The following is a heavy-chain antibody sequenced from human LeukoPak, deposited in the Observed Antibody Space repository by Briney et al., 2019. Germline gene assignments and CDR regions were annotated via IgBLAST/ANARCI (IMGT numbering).Heavy chain of an antibody. J-gene: IGHJ3*02. CDR3: AMPRSPDAFDI. D-gene: IGHD6-13*01. CDR2: IYTSGST. CDR1: GGSISRYY. V-gene: IGHV4-4*09. Sequence: SETLSLTCTVSGGSISRYYWSWVRQPPGKGLEWIGYIYTSGSTNYNPSLKSRVTISVDTSKNQFSLKLSSVTAADRAVYYCAMPRSPDAFDIWGQGTMVTVSS.